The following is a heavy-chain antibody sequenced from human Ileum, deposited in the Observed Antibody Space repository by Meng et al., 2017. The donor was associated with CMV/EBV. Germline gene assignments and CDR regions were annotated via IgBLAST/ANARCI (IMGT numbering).Heavy chain of an antibody. D-gene: IGHD2-2*01. V-gene: IGHV3-7*01. CDR2: IKQDGSEK. CDR3: AREMGQYCSSTSCYADWLDP. Sequence: GESLKISCAASGFTFSSYWMSWVRQAPGKGLEWVANIKQDGSEKYYVDSVKGRFTISRDNAKNSLYLQMNSLRAEDTAVYYCAREMGQYCSSTSCYADWLDPWGQGTLVTVSS. CDR1: GFTFSSYW. J-gene: IGHJ5*02.